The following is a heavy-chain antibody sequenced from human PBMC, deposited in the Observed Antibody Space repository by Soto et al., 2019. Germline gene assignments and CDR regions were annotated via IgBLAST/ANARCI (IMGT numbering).Heavy chain of an antibody. CDR1: GYSFTSYW. CDR3: ASWDDCSSTSCSNYYYGMDV. D-gene: IGHD2-2*01. CDR2: IDPSDSYT. J-gene: IGHJ6*02. Sequence: RGESLKISCKGSGYSFTSYWISWVRQMPGKGLEWMGRIDPSDSYTNYSPSFQGHVTISADKSISTAYLQWSSLKASDTAMYYCASWDDCSSTSCSNYYYGMDVWRQRTTVTVSS. V-gene: IGHV5-10-1*01.